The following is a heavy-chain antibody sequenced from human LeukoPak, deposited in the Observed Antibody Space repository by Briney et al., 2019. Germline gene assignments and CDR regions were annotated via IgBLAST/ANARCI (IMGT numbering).Heavy chain of an antibody. J-gene: IGHJ4*02. CDR2: INSDGSST. V-gene: IGHV3-74*01. Sequence: PGGSLRLSCAASGFTFSSYWMHWVRQAPGKGLVWVPRINSDGSSTSYADSVKGRFTISRDNAKNTLYLQMNSLRAEDTAVYYCARAKYYDFWSGYYEGMDYWGQGALVTVSS. D-gene: IGHD3-3*01. CDR1: GFTFSSYW. CDR3: ARAKYYDFWSGYYEGMDY.